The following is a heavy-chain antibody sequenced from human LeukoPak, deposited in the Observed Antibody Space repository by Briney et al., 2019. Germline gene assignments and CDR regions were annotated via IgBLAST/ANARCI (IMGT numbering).Heavy chain of an antibody. CDR3: ASPGGYDFWSGPFDY. V-gene: IGHV3-30*03. J-gene: IGHJ4*02. Sequence: PGRSLRLSCAASAFPFSSYGMHWVRQAPGKGLEWVAVISYDGSKTYYADSVKGRFTISRDNSKNTLYLQMNSLRAEDTAVYYCASPGGYDFWSGPFDYWGQGTLVTVSS. D-gene: IGHD3-3*01. CDR2: ISYDGSKT. CDR1: AFPFSSYG.